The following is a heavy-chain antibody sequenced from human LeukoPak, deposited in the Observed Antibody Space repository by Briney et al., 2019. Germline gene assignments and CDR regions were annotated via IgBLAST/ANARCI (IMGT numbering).Heavy chain of an antibody. V-gene: IGHV4-38-2*02. CDR1: GDSISSGDYY. CDR2: IDHSGGS. CDR3: ARGPPRYTSY. J-gene: IGHJ4*02. D-gene: IGHD5-18*01. Sequence: SETLSVTCTVSGDSISSGDYYWSWIRQPAGKGLEWIGSIDHSGGSYYNPSLKSRVTMSVDTSKNQFSLNLSSVTAADTAVYYCARGPPRYTSYWGQGALVIVSS.